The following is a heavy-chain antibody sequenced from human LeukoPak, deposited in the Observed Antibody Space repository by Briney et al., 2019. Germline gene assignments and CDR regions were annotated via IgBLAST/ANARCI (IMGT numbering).Heavy chain of an antibody. V-gene: IGHV1-8*01. Sequence: ASVKVSCKASGYTFTSYDINWVRQATGQGLEWMGWMNPNSGNTGYAQKFQGRVTMTRNTSISTAYMELSSLRSDDTAVYYCVREGVGATGAFDIWGQGTMVTVSS. CDR1: GYTFTSYD. J-gene: IGHJ3*02. CDR3: VREGVGATGAFDI. CDR2: MNPNSGNT. D-gene: IGHD1-26*01.